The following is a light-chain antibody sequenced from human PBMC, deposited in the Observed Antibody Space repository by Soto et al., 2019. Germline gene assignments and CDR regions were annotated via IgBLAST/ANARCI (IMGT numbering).Light chain of an antibody. CDR2: LNSDGSH. CDR1: SGHSSYA. Sequence: QLVLTQSPSASASLGDSVKLTCTLSSGHSSYAIAWHQQQPEKGPRYLMKLNSDGSHSKGDGIPDRFSGSSSGAERYLTISSLQSEDEADYYCQTWGTGIHYVFGTGTKVTVL. V-gene: IGLV4-69*01. CDR3: QTWGTGIHYV. J-gene: IGLJ1*01.